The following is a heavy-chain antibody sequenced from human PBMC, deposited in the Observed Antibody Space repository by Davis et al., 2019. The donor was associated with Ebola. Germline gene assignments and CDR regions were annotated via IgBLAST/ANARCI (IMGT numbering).Heavy chain of an antibody. CDR1: RFTFSSYG. J-gene: IGHJ5*02. D-gene: IGHD5-18*01. CDR2: ISYDGSNK. Sequence: PGGSLRLSCAASRFTFSSYGMHWVRQAPGKGLEWVAVISYDGSNKYYADSVKGRFTISRDNSKNTLYLQMNSLRAEDTAVYYCAKVGYSYGLNNWFDPWGQGTLVTVSS. CDR3: AKVGYSYGLNNWFDP. V-gene: IGHV3-30*18.